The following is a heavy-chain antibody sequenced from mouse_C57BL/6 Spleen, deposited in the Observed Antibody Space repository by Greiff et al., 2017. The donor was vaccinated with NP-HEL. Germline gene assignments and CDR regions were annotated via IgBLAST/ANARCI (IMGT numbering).Heavy chain of an antibody. V-gene: IGHV14-2*01. D-gene: IGHD1-1*01. CDR1: GFNIKDYY. CDR2: IDPEDGEP. J-gene: IGHJ2*01. CDR3: ARGAYYYGSSLDY. Sequence: VQLQQSGAELVKPGASVKLSCTASGFNIKDYYMHWVKQRTEQGLEWIGRIDPEDGEPKYAPKFQGKATIPADTSSNTADLQLSSLTSEDTAVYYCARGAYYYGSSLDYWGQGTTLTVSS.